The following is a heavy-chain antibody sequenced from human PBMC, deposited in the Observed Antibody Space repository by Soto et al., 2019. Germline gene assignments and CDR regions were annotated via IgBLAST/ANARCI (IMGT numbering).Heavy chain of an antibody. J-gene: IGHJ3*02. D-gene: IGHD2-15*01. CDR3: APHVHCSGGSCHYDAFDI. V-gene: IGHV3-23*01. CDR2: IRDGGEST. Sequence: EVPLLESGGGLVKPGESLRLSCAFSGFIFGNYMMTWVRQAPGKGLEWVSTIRDGGESTYYADSVKGRFTISRDNSKNTWYLQMDSLGVEDTAVYYCAPHVHCSGGSCHYDAFDIRGQGTMVTVSS. CDR1: GFIFGNYM.